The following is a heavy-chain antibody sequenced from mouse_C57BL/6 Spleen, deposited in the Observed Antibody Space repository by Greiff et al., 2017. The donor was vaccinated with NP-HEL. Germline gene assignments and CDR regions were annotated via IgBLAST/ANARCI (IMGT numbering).Heavy chain of an antibody. CDR2: IHPNSGST. CDR3: AYGSSGYAMDY. V-gene: IGHV1-64*01. CDR1: GYTFTSYW. J-gene: IGHJ4*01. D-gene: IGHD1-1*01. Sequence: QVHVKQPGAELVKPGASVKLSCKASGYTFTSYWMHWVKQRPGQGLEWIGMIHPNSGSTNYNEKFKSKATLTVDKSSSTAYMQLSSLTSEDSAVYYCAYGSSGYAMDYWGQGTSVTVSS.